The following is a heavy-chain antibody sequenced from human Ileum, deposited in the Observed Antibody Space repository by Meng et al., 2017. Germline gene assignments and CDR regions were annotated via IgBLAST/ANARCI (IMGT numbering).Heavy chain of an antibody. J-gene: IGHJ4*02. CDR2: TYYRSKWYN. CDR3: ARDGGAAPDYFDY. V-gene: IGHV6-1*01. CDR1: GDSVSSNSAA. D-gene: IGHD3-16*01. Sequence: QVQPQQSVPGLVMPSQTLSLSCAISGDSVSSNSAAWNWIRQSPSRGLEWLGRTYYRSKWYNNYAVSVRSRISINPDTSKNQFSLQLNSVTPEDTAVYYCARDGGAAPDYFDYWGQGTLVTVSS.